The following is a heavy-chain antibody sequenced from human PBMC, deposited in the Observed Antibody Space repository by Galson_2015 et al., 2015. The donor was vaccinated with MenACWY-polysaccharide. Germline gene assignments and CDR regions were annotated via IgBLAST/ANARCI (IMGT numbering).Heavy chain of an antibody. Sequence: SVKVSCKASGYTFTSHNIHWVRQAPGQRFEWMGWITGGNGDTKYSEKLQGRVSITKDTSADTVYMELSSLTYEDTAVVSCARHVIVGGYFDYWGQGTLVTVSS. CDR3: ARHVIVGGYFDY. J-gene: IGHJ4*02. CDR2: ITGGNGDT. D-gene: IGHD2/OR15-2a*01. V-gene: IGHV1-3*01. CDR1: GYTFTSHN.